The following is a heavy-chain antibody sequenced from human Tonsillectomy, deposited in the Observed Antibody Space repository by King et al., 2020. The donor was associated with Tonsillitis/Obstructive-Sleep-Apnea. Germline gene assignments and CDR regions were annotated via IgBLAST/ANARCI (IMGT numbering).Heavy chain of an antibody. Sequence: VQLVESGGGLVKPGGSLRLSCAASGFIFSNAWMNWVRQAPEKGLEWVGRIKSETDGGTTDYAAPVKARFTISRDDSKNTLYLQMNSLKTEDTAVYYCTTGQKASVGEIWYAFNIWGQGTMVTVSS. J-gene: IGHJ3*02. CDR3: TTGQKASVGEIWYAFNI. CDR2: IKSETDGGTT. V-gene: IGHV3-15*01. CDR1: GFIFSNAW. D-gene: IGHD1-26*01.